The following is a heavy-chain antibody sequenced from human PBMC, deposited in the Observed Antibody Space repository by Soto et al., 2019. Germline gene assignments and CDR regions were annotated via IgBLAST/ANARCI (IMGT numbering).Heavy chain of an antibody. CDR1: GGSFSGYY. V-gene: IGHV4-34*01. J-gene: IGHJ5*02. Sequence: SLTCAVYGGSFSGYYWSWIRQPPGKGLEWIGEINHSGSTNYNPSLKSRVTISVDTSKNQFSLKLSSVTAADTAVYYCASGNVDTAMVRANWFDPWGQGTLVTVSS. D-gene: IGHD5-18*01. CDR2: INHSGST. CDR3: ASGNVDTAMVRANWFDP.